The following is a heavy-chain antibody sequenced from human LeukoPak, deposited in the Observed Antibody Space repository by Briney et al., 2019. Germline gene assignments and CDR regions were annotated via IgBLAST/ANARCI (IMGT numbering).Heavy chain of an antibody. CDR2: TYHSGTT. CDR1: GDSITSYY. CDR3: ASHGVTRWYFDL. V-gene: IGHV4-59*08. Sequence: SETLSLTCTVSGDSITSYYWSWIRQPPGEGLEWIGYTYHSGTTNYDSSLKSRVTMSLDTSRSQLSLNLTSVTAADTAVYYCASHGVTRWYFDLWGRGTLVTVSS. D-gene: IGHD2-8*01. J-gene: IGHJ2*01.